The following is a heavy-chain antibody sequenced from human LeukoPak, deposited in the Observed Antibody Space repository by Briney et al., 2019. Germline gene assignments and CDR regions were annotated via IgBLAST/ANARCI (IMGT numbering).Heavy chain of an antibody. D-gene: IGHD4-11*01. CDR3: ARLPPSTETTFYNYYVDI. Sequence: SETLSLTCTVSGGSISSSSYYWGWIRQPPGKGLEWIGSIYYSGSTYYNPSLKSRVTISVDTSKNQFSLKLSSVTAADTAVYYCARLPPSTETTFYNYYVDIWGKGTTVTVSS. CDR1: GGSISSSSYY. J-gene: IGHJ6*03. V-gene: IGHV4-39*01. CDR2: IYYSGST.